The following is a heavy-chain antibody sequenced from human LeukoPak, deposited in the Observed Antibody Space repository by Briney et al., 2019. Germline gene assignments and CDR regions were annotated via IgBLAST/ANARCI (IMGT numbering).Heavy chain of an antibody. J-gene: IGHJ6*02. CDR2: IYYSGST. D-gene: IGHD3-16*01. CDR1: GGSISSYY. Sequence: PSETLSLTCTVSGGSISSYYWGWIRQPPGKGLEWIGSIYYSGSTYYNPSLKSRVAISVDTSKNQFSLKLSSVTAADTAVYYCARDWGITRGAYYYGMDVWGQGTTVTVSS. CDR3: ARDWGITRGAYYYGMDV. V-gene: IGHV4-39*07.